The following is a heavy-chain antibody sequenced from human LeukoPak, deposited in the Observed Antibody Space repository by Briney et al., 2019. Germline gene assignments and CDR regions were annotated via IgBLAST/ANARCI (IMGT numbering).Heavy chain of an antibody. D-gene: IGHD6-13*01. CDR2: ISGSGDST. Sequence: PGGSLRLSCAASGFTFSSYAMSWVRQAPGKRLEWVSSISGSGDSTYYADSVKGRFTISRDNSKNTLYLQMNSLRAEDTAVYYCAKERSLGVAAASNYWGQGTLVTVSS. V-gene: IGHV3-23*01. J-gene: IGHJ4*02. CDR1: GFTFSSYA. CDR3: AKERSLGVAAASNY.